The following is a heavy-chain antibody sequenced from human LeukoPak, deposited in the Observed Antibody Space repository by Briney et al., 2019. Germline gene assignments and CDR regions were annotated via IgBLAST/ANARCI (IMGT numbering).Heavy chain of an antibody. D-gene: IGHD5-12*01. CDR2: IYSSGTT. CDR3: ASGSSGYDP. V-gene: IGHV4-4*07. Sequence: SETLSLTCIVSGGSISNCYWSWIRQPAGKGLEWIGRIYSSGTTIYNPSLKSRVTMSVDTSKNQFSLKLSSVTAADTAVYFCASGSSGYDPWGQGTLVTVSS. CDR1: GGSISNCY. J-gene: IGHJ5*02.